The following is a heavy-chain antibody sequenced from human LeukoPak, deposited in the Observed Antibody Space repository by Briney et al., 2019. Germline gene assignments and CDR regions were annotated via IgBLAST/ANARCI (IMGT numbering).Heavy chain of an antibody. CDR3: ARDLVHYSGSYWGSYYYGMDV. CDR2: IWYDGSNK. V-gene: IGHV3-33*01. J-gene: IGHJ6*02. D-gene: IGHD1-26*01. Sequence: GGSLRLSCAASGFTFSSYGMHWVRQAPGKGLEWVAVIWYDGSNKYYADSVKGRFTISRDNSKNTLYLQMNSLRAGDTAVYYCARDLVHYSGSYWGSYYYGMDVWGQGTTVTVSS. CDR1: GFTFSSYG.